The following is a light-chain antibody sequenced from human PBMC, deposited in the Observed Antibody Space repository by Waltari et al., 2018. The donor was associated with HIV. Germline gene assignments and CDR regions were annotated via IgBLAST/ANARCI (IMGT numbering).Light chain of an antibody. J-gene: IGKJ4*01. Sequence: EIVMTQSPATLSVSPGERATLSCRASPSVSTNLAWYQQIPGQAPRLLIYGASTRASGIPVRFSGSGSGTEFTLTISSLQSEDFAVYYCQQYNNWRRTFGGGTKVEIK. V-gene: IGKV3-15*01. CDR1: PSVSTN. CDR2: GAS. CDR3: QQYNNWRRT.